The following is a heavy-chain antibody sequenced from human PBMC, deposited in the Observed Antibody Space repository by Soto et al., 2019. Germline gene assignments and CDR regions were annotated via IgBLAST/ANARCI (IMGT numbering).Heavy chain of an antibody. CDR3: ARDPGIAAAGQRFGYFDY. V-gene: IGHV4-31*03. J-gene: IGHJ4*02. CDR2: IYYSGST. Sequence: QVQLQESGPGLVKPSQTLSLTCTVSGGSISSGGYYWSWIRQHPGKGLEWIGYIYYSGSTYYNPSLKSRVTISVDTSKNQFSLKLSSVTAADTAVYSCARDPGIAAAGQRFGYFDYWGQGTLVTVSS. D-gene: IGHD6-13*01. CDR1: GGSISSGGYY.